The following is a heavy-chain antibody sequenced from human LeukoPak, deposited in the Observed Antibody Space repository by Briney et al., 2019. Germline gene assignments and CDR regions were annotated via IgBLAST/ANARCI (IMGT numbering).Heavy chain of an antibody. V-gene: IGHV3-7*01. CDR3: ARNFYCSSTSCYKGINY. CDR1: GFTFSSYW. J-gene: IGHJ4*02. Sequence: GGSLRLSCAASGFTFSSYWMSWVRQAPGKGLEWVANIKQDGSEKYYVDSVKGRFTISRDNAKNSLYLQMNSLRAEDTAVYYCARNFYCSSTSCYKGINYWGQGTLVTVSS. CDR2: IKQDGSEK. D-gene: IGHD2-2*02.